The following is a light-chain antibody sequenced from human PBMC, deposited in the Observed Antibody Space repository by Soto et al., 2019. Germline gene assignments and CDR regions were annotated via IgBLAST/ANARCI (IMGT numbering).Light chain of an antibody. Sequence: QSALTQPASVSGSPGQSITISCTGTSSDVGSYHLVSWYQQHPGKAPKLMIYEVSKRPSGVSNRFSGSKSGNTASLTISGLQAEDEADYYCCSYAGSSTFDFGTGTKLTVL. V-gene: IGLV2-23*02. CDR1: SSDVGSYHL. CDR3: CSYAGSSTFD. J-gene: IGLJ1*01. CDR2: EVS.